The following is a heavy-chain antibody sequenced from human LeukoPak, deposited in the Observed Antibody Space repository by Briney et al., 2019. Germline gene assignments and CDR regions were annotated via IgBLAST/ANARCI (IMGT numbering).Heavy chain of an antibody. CDR3: AREGGSGTYYNS. D-gene: IGHD3-10*01. CDR1: GGSISNNY. J-gene: IGHJ4*02. Sequence: SETLSLTCSVSGGSISNNYWSWIRQPPGKGLEWIGNIYSGSTNYNPSLKSRVTISVDTSKSQFSLKLSSATAADTAVYYCAREGGSGTYYNSWGQGTLVTVSS. V-gene: IGHV4-59*01. CDR2: IYSGST.